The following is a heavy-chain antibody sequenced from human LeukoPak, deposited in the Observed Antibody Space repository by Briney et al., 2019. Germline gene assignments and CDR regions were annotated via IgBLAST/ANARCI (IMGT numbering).Heavy chain of an antibody. V-gene: IGHV3-23*01. J-gene: IGHJ4*02. CDR2: IRPSGDNT. D-gene: IGHD6-13*01. CDR3: ARDYWSYSASWLDF. CDR1: GFTFSSYD. Sequence: PGGSLRLSCAASGFTFSSYDMTWVRQAPGRGLEWVSSIRPSGDNTYYGDSVKGRFTISRDNANNSLYLQMNSLTAEDTAVYYCARDYWSYSASWLDFWGQGTLVTVSS.